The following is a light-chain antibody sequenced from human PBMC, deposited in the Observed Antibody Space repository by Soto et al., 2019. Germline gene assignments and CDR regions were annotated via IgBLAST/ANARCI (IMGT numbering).Light chain of an antibody. CDR1: QGISTY. J-gene: IGKJ4*01. CDR2: AAS. CDR3: QQYNSYSLT. Sequence: IQLTQSPSSLAASVGDRVTITCRASQGISTYLGWYQQRPGKAPKLLIYAASTLQSGVSSRFSGSGSGTDFTLTISSLQPEDFATYYCQQYNSYSLTFGGGTKVDI. V-gene: IGKV1-9*01.